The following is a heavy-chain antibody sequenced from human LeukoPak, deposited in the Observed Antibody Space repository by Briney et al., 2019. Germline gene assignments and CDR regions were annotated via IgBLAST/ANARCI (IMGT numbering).Heavy chain of an antibody. CDR1: GFTFSSYA. V-gene: IGHV3-30*04. Sequence: GGSLRLSCAASGFTFSSYAMHWVRQAPGKGLDWVAVISNDGNNQHYADSVKGRFTISRDNSKNTLYLQMNSLRAEDTAVYYCASGRPDYYDNHLDYWGQGTLVTVSS. J-gene: IGHJ4*02. CDR3: ASGRPDYYDNHLDY. D-gene: IGHD3-22*01. CDR2: ISNDGNNQ.